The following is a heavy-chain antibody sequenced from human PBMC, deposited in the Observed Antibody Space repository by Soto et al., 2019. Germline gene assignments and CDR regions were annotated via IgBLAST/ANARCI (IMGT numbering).Heavy chain of an antibody. D-gene: IGHD1-26*01. CDR2: IYYSGST. V-gene: IGHV4-59*01. CDR3: ARARRGVGAPERFDP. J-gene: IGHJ5*02. CDR1: GGSISSYY. Sequence: NPSETLSLTCTVSGGSISSYYWSWIRQPPGKGLEWIGYIYYSGSTNYNPSLKSRVTISVDTSKNQFSLKLSSVTAADTAVYYCARARRGVGAPERFDPWGQGTLVTVSS.